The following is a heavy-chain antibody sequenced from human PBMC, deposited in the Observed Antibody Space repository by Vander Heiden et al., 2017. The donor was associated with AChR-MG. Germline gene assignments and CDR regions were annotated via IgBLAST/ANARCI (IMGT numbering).Heavy chain of an antibody. CDR3: ARSGVVISLFRYYYMDV. D-gene: IGHD3-22*01. J-gene: IGHJ6*03. CDR2: INHSGST. Sequence: QVQLQEWGAGRLKPSETLSLTCAVHGGSFSCYCWGWTRQPPGKGLGWIGEINHSGSTNYTPSLKSRVTISVDTSKNQFSLKLSSVTAADTAVYYCARSGVVISLFRYYYMDVWGKGTTVTVSS. V-gene: IGHV4-34*01. CDR1: GGSFSCYC.